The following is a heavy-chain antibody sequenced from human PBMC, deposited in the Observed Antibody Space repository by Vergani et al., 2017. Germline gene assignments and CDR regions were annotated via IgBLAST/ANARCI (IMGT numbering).Heavy chain of an antibody. CDR3: ARGPAYYYDSSGYYHNWFDP. V-gene: IGHV4-34*01. Sequence: QVQLQESGPGLVKPSETLSLTCAVYGGSFSAYYWSWIRQPPGKGLEWIGEINHSGSTNYNPSLKSRVTISVDTSKNQFSLKLSSVTAADTAVYYCARGPAYYYDSSGYYHNWFDPWGQGTLVTVSS. CDR1: GGSFSAYY. J-gene: IGHJ5*02. D-gene: IGHD3-22*01. CDR2: INHSGST.